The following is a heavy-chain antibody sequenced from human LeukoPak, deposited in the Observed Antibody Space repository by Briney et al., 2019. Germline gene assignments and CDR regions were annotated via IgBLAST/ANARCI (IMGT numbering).Heavy chain of an antibody. CDR3: AKDRLHCSSTSCDSFYFQH. CDR2: IWYDGSNK. Sequence: GGSLRLSCAASGFTFSSYGMHWVRQAPGKGLEWVAVIWYDGSNKYYADSVKGRFTISRDNSKNKLYLQMNSLRAEDTAVYYCAKDRLHCSSTSCDSFYFQHWGQGTLVTVSS. J-gene: IGHJ1*01. CDR1: GFTFSSYG. V-gene: IGHV3-33*06. D-gene: IGHD2-2*01.